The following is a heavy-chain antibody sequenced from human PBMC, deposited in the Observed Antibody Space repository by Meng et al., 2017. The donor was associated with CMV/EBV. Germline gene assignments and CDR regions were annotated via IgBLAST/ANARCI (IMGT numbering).Heavy chain of an antibody. J-gene: IGHJ6*02. CDR1: GFTFSDYY. CDR2: ISSSGSTI. D-gene: IGHD2-2*01. V-gene: IGHV3-11*01. Sequence: GESLKISCAASGFTFSDYYMSWIRQAPGKGLEWVSYISSSGSTIYYADSVKGRFTISRDNAKNSLYLQMNSLRAEDTAVYYCARDQNIVVVPAAPRVHYYYGMDVWGQGTTVTVSS. CDR3: ARDQNIVVVPAAPRVHYYYGMDV.